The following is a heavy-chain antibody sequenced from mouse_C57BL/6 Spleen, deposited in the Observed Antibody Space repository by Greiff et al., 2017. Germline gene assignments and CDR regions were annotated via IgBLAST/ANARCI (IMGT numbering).Heavy chain of an antibody. D-gene: IGHD1-1*01. V-gene: IGHV5-4*03. CDR1: GFTFSSYA. Sequence: EVMLVESGGGLVKPGGSLKLSCAASGFTFSSYALSWVRQTPEKRLEWVATISDGGSYTYYPDNVKGRFTISRDNAKNNLYLQMSHLKSEDTAMYYCAAYGSSDDYWGQGTTLTVSS. CDR3: AAYGSSDDY. J-gene: IGHJ2*01. CDR2: ISDGGSYT.